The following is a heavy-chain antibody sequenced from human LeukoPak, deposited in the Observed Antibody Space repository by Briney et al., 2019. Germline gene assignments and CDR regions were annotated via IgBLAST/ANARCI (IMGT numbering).Heavy chain of an antibody. CDR3: AREADFWSQRAFDI. CDR2: IYGGGST. CDR1: GLSVSSNF. D-gene: IGHD3-3*01. Sequence: GGSLRLSCAATGLSVSSNFMSWVRQAPGQGLEWVSVIYGGGSTYYADSVKGRFTISRDNAKNSLYLQMNSLRAEDTAVYYCAREADFWSQRAFDIWGQGTMVTVSS. J-gene: IGHJ3*02. V-gene: IGHV3-53*01.